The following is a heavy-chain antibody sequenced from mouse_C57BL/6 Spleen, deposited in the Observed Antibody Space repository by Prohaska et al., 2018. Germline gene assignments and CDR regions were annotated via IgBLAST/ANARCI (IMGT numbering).Heavy chain of an antibody. J-gene: IGHJ2*01. CDR2: IDPETGGT. V-gene: IGHV1-15*01. CDR3: TRSYLDY. Sequence: GAELVRPGASVTLSCKASGYTFTDYEMHWVKQTPVHGLEWIGAIDPETGGTAYNQKFKGKAILTADKSSSTAYMELRSLTSEDSAVYYCTRSYLDYWGQGTTLTVSS. CDR1: GYTFTDYE.